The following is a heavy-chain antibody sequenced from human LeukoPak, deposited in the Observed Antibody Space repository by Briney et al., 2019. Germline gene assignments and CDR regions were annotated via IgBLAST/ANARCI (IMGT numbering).Heavy chain of an antibody. J-gene: IGHJ6*03. Sequence: LETLSLTCAVYGGSSSGYYWSWIRQPPGKGLEWIAEINHSGSTNYNASLRSRVTVYVDTSKNQFSLKLSSVTAADTAVYYCARGGGNLLPFFDPKYYYYMDVWGKGTTVTVSS. V-gene: IGHV4-34*01. CDR3: ARGGGNLLPFFDPKYYYYMDV. CDR1: GGSSSGYY. CDR2: INHSGST. D-gene: IGHD3-9*01.